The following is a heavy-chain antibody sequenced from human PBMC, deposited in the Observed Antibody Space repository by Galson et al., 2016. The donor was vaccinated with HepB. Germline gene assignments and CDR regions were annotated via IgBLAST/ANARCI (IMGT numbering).Heavy chain of an antibody. CDR1: GGSVSTDYY. V-gene: IGHV4-39*01. J-gene: IGHJ6*03. D-gene: IGHD6-19*01. CDR2: IYSTGDT. CDR3: ATGIVVAGKYYYHYMDV. Sequence: ETLSLTCVVSGGSVSTDYYWGWIRQVPGRGLEWIGSIYSTGDTYYSPSLESRVTISVDTSKNQFSLRLNPVTAADTGVYYCATGIVVAGKYYYHYMDVWGKGTTVTVSS.